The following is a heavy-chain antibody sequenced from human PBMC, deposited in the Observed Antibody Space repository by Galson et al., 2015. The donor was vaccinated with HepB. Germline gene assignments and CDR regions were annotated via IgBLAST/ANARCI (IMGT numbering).Heavy chain of an antibody. CDR1: GGTFSSYA. V-gene: IGHV1-69*04. CDR2: IIPILGIA. CDR3: ARGGYCSSTNCYVGAFDY. D-gene: IGHD2-2*01. Sequence: SVKVSCKASGGTFSSYAISWVRQAPGQGLEWMGRIIPILGIANYAQKFQGRVTITADKSTSNVYMELSSPRSEDTAVYYCARGGYCSSTNCYVGAFDYWGQGTLVTVSS. J-gene: IGHJ4*02.